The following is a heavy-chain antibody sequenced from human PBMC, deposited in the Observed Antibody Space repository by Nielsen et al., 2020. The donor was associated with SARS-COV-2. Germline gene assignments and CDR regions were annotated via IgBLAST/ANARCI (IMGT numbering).Heavy chain of an antibody. D-gene: IGHD3-22*01. Sequence: WIRQSPGQGLEWLTVISYDGTKKYSADSVKGRFTISRDNSKDTLYLQMNSLKTEDTAMYYCARVRTGGYYYDESGFPRGVFDYWGQGTLVTVSS. CDR2: ISYDGTKK. J-gene: IGHJ4*02. CDR3: ARVRTGGYYYDESGFPRGVFDY. V-gene: IGHV3-30-3*01.